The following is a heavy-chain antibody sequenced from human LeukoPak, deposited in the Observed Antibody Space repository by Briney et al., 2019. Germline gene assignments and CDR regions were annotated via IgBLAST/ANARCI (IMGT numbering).Heavy chain of an antibody. CDR1: GFTFSSYA. J-gene: IGHJ4*02. D-gene: IGHD5-24*01. CDR3: ARAVEMATGGYFDY. CDR2: ISYDGSNK. V-gene: IGHV3-30-3*01. Sequence: GRSLRLSCAASGFTFSSYAMHWVRQAPGKGLEWVAVISYDGSNKYYADSVKGRFTISRDNSKNTLYLQMNSLRAEDTAVYYCARAVEMATGGYFDYWGQGTLVTVSS.